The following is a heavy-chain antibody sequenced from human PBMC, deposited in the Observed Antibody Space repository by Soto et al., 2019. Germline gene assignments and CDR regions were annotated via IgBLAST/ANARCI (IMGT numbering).Heavy chain of an antibody. CDR3: ARSMNYYDSSGYHRYFDY. D-gene: IGHD3-22*01. CDR1: GYTFTSYY. Sequence: GASVKVSCKASGYTFTSYYMPWVRQAPGQGLEWMGIINPSGGSTSYAQKFQGRVTMTRDTSTSTFYMELSSLRSEDTAVYYCARSMNYYDSSGYHRYFDYWGQGTLVTVSS. CDR2: INPSGGST. V-gene: IGHV1-46*01. J-gene: IGHJ4*02.